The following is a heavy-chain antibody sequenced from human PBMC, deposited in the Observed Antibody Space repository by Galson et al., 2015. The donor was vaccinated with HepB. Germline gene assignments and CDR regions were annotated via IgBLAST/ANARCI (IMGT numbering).Heavy chain of an antibody. CDR2: ISGSGGST. J-gene: IGHJ5*02. V-gene: IGHV3-23*01. D-gene: IGHD1-26*01. CDR3: AKDRSGSYGTTWWFDP. CDR1: GFTFSSYA. Sequence: SLRLSCAASGFTFSSYAMSWVRQAPGKGLEWVSAISGSGGSTYYADSVKGRFTISRDNSKNTLYLQMNSLRAEDTAVYYCAKDRSGSYGTTWWFDPWGQGTLVTVSS.